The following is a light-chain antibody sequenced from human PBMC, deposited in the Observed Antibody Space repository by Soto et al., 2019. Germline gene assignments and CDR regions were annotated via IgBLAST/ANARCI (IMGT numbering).Light chain of an antibody. Sequence: VLPQAPSTLTVYPGERVAIYCWASQSLTRNLAWYQHKPGQSPRLLIYGGSARATGIPSRFSGGGSGAEYTLTIRSLQSEDFAVYYCQQHDKWPRTFAQGTKVDIK. CDR3: QQHDKWPRT. CDR1: QSLTRN. V-gene: IGKV3-15*01. J-gene: IGKJ1*01. CDR2: GGS.